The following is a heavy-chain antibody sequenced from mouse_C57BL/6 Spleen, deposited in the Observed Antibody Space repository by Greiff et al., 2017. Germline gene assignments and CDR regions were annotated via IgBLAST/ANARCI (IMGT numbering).Heavy chain of an antibody. CDR1: GFTFSDYG. CDR3: ASRTGTGAFDY. D-gene: IGHD4-1*01. J-gene: IGHJ2*01. V-gene: IGHV5-17*01. CDR2: ISSGSSTI. Sequence: DVKLVESGGGLVKPGGSLKLSCAASGFTFSDYGMHWVRQAPEKGLEWVAYISSGSSTIYYADTVKGRFTISRDNAKNTLFLQMTSLRSEDTAMYYYASRTGTGAFDYWGQGTTLTVSS.